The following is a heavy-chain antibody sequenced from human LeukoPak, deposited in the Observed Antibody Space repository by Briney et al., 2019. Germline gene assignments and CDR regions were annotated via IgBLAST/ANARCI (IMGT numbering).Heavy chain of an antibody. CDR2: IYYSGST. D-gene: IGHD3-10*01. J-gene: IGHJ5*02. CDR1: GGSIRSSSYY. Sequence: PSETLSLTCTVSGGSIRSSSYYWGWIRQPPGKGLEWIGSIYYSGSTYYNPSLKSRVTISVDTSKNQFSLKLSSVTAADTAVYYCARDSYGPNWFDPWGQGTLVTVSS. V-gene: IGHV4-39*07. CDR3: ARDSYGPNWFDP.